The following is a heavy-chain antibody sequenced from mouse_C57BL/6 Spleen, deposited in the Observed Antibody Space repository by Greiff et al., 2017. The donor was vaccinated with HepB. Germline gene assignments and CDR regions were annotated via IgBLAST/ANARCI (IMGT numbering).Heavy chain of an antibody. Sequence: VQLQQSGAELVRPGASVKLSCKASGYTFTDYYINWVKQRPGQGLEWIARIYPGSGNTYYNEKFKGKATLTAEKSSSTAYMQLSSLTSEDSAVYVCARVGYAMDYWGQGTSVTVSS. V-gene: IGHV1-76*01. CDR2: IYPGSGNT. J-gene: IGHJ4*01. CDR1: GYTFTDYY. CDR3: ARVGYAMDY.